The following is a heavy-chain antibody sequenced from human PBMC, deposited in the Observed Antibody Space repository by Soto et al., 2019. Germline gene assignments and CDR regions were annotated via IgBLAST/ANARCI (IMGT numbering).Heavy chain of an antibody. V-gene: IGHV6-1*01. CDR2: TYYRSKWYN. CDR3: ARGGGCDSEASRGWFDP. D-gene: IGHD2-15*01. Sequence: SQTLSLPCAISGDSVSSNSAAWNWIRQSPSRGLEWLGRTYYRSKWYNDYAVSVKSRITINPDTSKNQFSLQLNSVTPEDTAVYYCARGGGCDSEASRGWFDPWGQGTLVTVSS. CDR1: GDSVSSNSAA. J-gene: IGHJ5*02.